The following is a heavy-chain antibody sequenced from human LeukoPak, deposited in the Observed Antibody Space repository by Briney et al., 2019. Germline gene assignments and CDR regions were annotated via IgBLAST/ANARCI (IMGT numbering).Heavy chain of an antibody. V-gene: IGHV1-69*04. J-gene: IGHJ3*02. CDR1: GGTFSSYA. D-gene: IGHD3-22*01. Sequence: GDSVKVSCKASGGTFSSYAISWVRQAPGQGLEWMGRIIPIFGIANYAQKFQGRVTITADKSTSTAYMELSSLRSEDTAVYYCARARSDYYDSSGYYYTSGFDIWGQGTMVTVSS. CDR2: IIPIFGIA. CDR3: ARARSDYYDSSGYYYTSGFDI.